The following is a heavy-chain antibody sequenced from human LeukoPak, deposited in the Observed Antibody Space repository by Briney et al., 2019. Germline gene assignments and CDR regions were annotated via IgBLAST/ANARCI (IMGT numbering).Heavy chain of an antibody. J-gene: IGHJ3*02. V-gene: IGHV4-59*01. D-gene: IGHD5-18*01. CDR2: IYYSGST. Sequence: KPSETLSLTCPDSGGPINSYYWSWIRQPPGKGLEWIGYIYYSGSTNYNPSLKSRVTISVDTSKNQFSLKLSSVTAADTAVYFCAREDTAMVRTAFDIWGQGTMVTVSS. CDR1: GGPINSYY. CDR3: AREDTAMVRTAFDI.